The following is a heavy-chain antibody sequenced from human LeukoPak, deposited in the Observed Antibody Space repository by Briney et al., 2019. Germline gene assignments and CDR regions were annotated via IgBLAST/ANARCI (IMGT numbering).Heavy chain of an antibody. V-gene: IGHV3-30*03. Sequence: PGGSLRLSCAASGFIFSSYGMHWVRQAPGKGLEWVTVISYDGSNKYHADSVKGRFTISRDNSKNTLYLQMNSLRAEDTAVYYCARDQEGYDSSGYGGGGLDYWGQGTLVTVSS. CDR1: GFIFSSYG. CDR3: ARDQEGYDSSGYGGGGLDY. J-gene: IGHJ4*02. D-gene: IGHD3-22*01. CDR2: ISYDGSNK.